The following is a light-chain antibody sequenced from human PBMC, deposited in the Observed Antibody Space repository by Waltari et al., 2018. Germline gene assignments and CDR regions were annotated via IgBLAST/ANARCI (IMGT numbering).Light chain of an antibody. Sequence: EIVLTQSPGTLSLSPGERATLSCRASQSVSRTLAWYQQKPGQAPRLLIYGASTRATGIPERFSGGGSGTDFSLTISRLGPEDFAVYYCQHYVRLPVTFGQGTKVEIK. J-gene: IGKJ1*01. CDR2: GAS. CDR3: QHYVRLPVT. V-gene: IGKV3-20*01. CDR1: QSVSRT.